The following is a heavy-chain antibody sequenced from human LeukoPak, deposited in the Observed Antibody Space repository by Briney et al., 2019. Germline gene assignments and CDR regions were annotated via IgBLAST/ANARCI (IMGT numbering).Heavy chain of an antibody. V-gene: IGHV4-34*01. J-gene: IGHJ5*02. CDR2: INHSGST. D-gene: IGHD5-12*01. CDR1: GGSFSGYY. CDR3: ARDPTVSGYDH. Sequence: SETLSLTCAVYGGSFSGYYWSWIRQPPGKGLEWIGEINHSGSTNYNPSLKSRVIISVDTSKNQFSLKLSSVTAADTAVYYCARDPTVSGYDHWGQGTLVTVSS.